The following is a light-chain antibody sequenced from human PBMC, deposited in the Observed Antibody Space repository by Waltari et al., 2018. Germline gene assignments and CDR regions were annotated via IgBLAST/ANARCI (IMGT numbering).Light chain of an antibody. J-gene: IGKJ1*01. CDR1: QRISSY. Sequence: DIQLTQSPSSLPASVGERVTISCRASQRISSYLNWYQQKPGKAPRLLLYGATSLQSGVPSRFSGSGSGTDFTLTISSLQPEDFATYYCQQTYRTPRTFGQGTKVDI. CDR3: QQTYRTPRT. V-gene: IGKV1-39*01. CDR2: GAT.